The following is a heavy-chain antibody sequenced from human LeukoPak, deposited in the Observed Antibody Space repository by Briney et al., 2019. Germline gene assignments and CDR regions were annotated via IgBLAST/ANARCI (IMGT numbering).Heavy chain of an antibody. CDR3: ARDRRAHRNYYYYMDV. CDR1: GFTFSSYL. J-gene: IGHJ6*03. CDR2: INSDGSRT. V-gene: IGHV3-74*01. Sequence: GGALKLSCAGSGFTFSSYLMHWVGQAAGEGLGGVARINSDGSRTSYADCVKGRFTISRDNAKNTLYLQMNSLRAQDTAVYYCARDRRAHRNYYYYMDVWGKGTTVTVSS.